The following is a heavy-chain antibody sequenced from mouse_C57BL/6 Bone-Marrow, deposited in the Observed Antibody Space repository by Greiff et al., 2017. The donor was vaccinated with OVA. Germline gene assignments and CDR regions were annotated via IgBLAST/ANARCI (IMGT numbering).Heavy chain of an antibody. Sequence: QVQLKESGPELVKPGASVKISCKASGYAFSSSWMNWVKQRPGKGLEWIGRIYPGDGDTNYNGKFKGKATLTADKSSSTAYMQLSSLTSEDSAVYFCARLLRYFDYWGQGTTLTVSS. CDR2: IYPGDGDT. D-gene: IGHD1-1*01. V-gene: IGHV1-82*01. CDR3: ARLLRYFDY. CDR1: GYAFSSSW. J-gene: IGHJ2*01.